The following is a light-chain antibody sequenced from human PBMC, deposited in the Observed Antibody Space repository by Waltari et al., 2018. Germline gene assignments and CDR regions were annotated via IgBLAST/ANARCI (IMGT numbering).Light chain of an antibody. CDR2: AAS. CDR3: QKYNTGLT. Sequence: IQMTQSPSSLSASVGDRVTITCRASQGISNYLAWFQQKPGKVPKLLIYAASTLQLGVPSRFSGRGSGTDFSLTISSLQPEDVATYYCQKYNTGLTFGGGTKVEIK. CDR1: QGISNY. J-gene: IGKJ4*01. V-gene: IGKV1-27*01.